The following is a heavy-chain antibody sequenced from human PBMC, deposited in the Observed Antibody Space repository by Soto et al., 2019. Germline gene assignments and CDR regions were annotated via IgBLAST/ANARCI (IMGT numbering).Heavy chain of an antibody. V-gene: IGHV3-48*03. CDR3: DRATGTPDYGSGFFDF. Sequence: GGSLRLSCTASGFTFSDFEMHWVRQAPARGLEWLAHISGSGHALYYADSLQGRIIISRDNAKSSLYIQMDNLRAEDTAYYYCDRATGTPDYGSGFFDFWGQGTLVTVSS. J-gene: IGHJ4*02. CDR2: ISGSGHAL. D-gene: IGHD3-10*01. CDR1: GFTFSDFE.